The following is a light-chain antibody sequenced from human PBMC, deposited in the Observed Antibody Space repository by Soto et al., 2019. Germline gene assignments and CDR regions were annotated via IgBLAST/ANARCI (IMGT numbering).Light chain of an antibody. Sequence: EIVMTQSPATLSVSPGEKATLSCRASQSISSNLAWYQQKPGQAPRLLMFRTSSRATGFPARFSGSGSGTEFNLTISSLQSEDFGVYYCQQRNNWPSLTFGGGTKVDIK. CDR2: RTS. CDR3: QQRNNWPSLT. V-gene: IGKV3-15*01. CDR1: QSISSN. J-gene: IGKJ4*01.